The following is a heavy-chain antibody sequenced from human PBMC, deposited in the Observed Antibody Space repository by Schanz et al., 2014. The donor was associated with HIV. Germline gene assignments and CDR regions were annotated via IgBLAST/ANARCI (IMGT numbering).Heavy chain of an antibody. CDR3: AKSPIFGDVIFYGMDV. CDR2: MIPSFRLR. J-gene: IGHJ6*02. V-gene: IGHV1-69*01. Sequence: QVQLVQSGAEVKKPGSSVKVSCKASGGTFSSYAISWVRQAPGQGLEWMGGMIPSFRLRTYAQKFQGRVMIAADESASTAYMELNSLRSDDTAVYYCAKSPIFGDVIFYGMDVWGQGTTVTVSS. D-gene: IGHD3-3*02. CDR1: GGTFSSYA.